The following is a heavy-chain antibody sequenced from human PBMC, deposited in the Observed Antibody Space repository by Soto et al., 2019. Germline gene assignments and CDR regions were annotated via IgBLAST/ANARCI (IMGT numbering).Heavy chain of an antibody. CDR1: GFTFSSYA. Sequence: QVQLVESGGGVVQPGRSLRLSCAASGFTFSSYAMHWVRQAPGKGLEWVAVISYDGSNKYYADSVKGRFTISRDNSKNTLYLQMTSLRAEDTAVYYCASDFGPMITFVTWGQGTLVTVSS. D-gene: IGHD3-16*01. V-gene: IGHV3-30-3*01. CDR2: ISYDGSNK. J-gene: IGHJ5*02. CDR3: ASDFGPMITFVT.